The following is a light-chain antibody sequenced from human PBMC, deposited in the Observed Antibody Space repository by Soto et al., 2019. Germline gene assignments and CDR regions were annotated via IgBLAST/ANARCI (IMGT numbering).Light chain of an antibody. J-gene: IGLJ3*02. CDR3: CSYTSTNSRV. V-gene: IGLV2-14*01. Sequence: QSVLTQPASMSGSPGQSITISCTGTSNDVGGHNYVSWYQQHPGKAPKLMIFEVSNRPSGVSNRFSGSKSGNTASLTISGLQAEDEAYYYCCSYTSTNSRVFGGGTKLTVL. CDR1: SNDVGGHNY. CDR2: EVS.